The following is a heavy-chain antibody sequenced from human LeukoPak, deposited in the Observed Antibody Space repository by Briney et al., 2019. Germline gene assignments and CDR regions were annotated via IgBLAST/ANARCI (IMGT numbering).Heavy chain of an antibody. D-gene: IGHD3-22*01. CDR1: GFTFSSYG. V-gene: IGHV3-30*18. CDR2: ISYDGSNK. CDR3: AKEDVVVITIRYFQH. J-gene: IGHJ1*01. Sequence: GGSLRLSCAASGFTFSSYGMHWVRQAPGKGLEWVAVISYDGSNKYYADSVKGRFTISRDNSKSTLYLQMNSLRTEDTAIYYCAKEDVVVITIRYFQHWGQGTLVTVSS.